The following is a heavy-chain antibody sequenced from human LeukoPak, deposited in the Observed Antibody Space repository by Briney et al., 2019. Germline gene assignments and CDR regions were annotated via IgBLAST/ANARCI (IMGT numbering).Heavy chain of an antibody. CDR3: ARDLMGIAYRGAFYY. Sequence: GGSLRLSCAASGFSFSTYGMHWVRQAPGKGLEWVAVISYDGSNKYYADSVKGRFTISRDNSKNTLYLQMNSLRAEDTAVYYCARDLMGIAYRGAFYYWGQGTLVTVSS. V-gene: IGHV3-30*03. CDR1: GFSFSTYG. J-gene: IGHJ4*02. CDR2: ISYDGSNK. D-gene: IGHD6-13*01.